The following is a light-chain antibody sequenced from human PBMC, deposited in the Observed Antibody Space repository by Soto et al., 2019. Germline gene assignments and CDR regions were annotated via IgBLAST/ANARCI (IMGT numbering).Light chain of an antibody. V-gene: IGKV3-15*01. Sequence: EIVMTQSPATLSVSPGERATLSCGASQSVSSDLARYQQRPGQAPRLLVYGASTRATGIPARFSCSGSGTESTLTISSLQSEDFAVYYCRQYNNWPPITFGQGARLEI. CDR2: GAS. CDR1: QSVSSD. CDR3: RQYNNWPPIT. J-gene: IGKJ5*01.